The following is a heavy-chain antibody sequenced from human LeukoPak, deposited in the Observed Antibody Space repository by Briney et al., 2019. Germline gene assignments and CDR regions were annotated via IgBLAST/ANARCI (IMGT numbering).Heavy chain of an antibody. Sequence: GGSLRLSCAASGFTFSNYWMAWARQAPGKGLEWVANLNEDGSEKHYVDSVEGRFTISRDNSKSTLYLQMHSLRAEDTAVYYCAKDWGEYFDYVWGSFTSFDSWGQGTLVTVSS. CDR1: GFTFSNYW. J-gene: IGHJ4*02. CDR2: LNEDGSEK. D-gene: IGHD3-16*01. V-gene: IGHV3-7*03. CDR3: AKDWGEYFDYVWGSFTSFDS.